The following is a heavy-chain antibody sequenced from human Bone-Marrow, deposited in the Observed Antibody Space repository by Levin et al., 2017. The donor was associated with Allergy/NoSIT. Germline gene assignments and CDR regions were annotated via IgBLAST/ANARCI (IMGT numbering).Heavy chain of an antibody. D-gene: IGHD2-21*01. CDR3: ARHADCGTVTHCAFDM. V-gene: IGHV4-39*01. J-gene: IGHJ3*02. CDR1: GGSISSGSYY. CDR2: IYYSGTT. Sequence: SETLSLTCTVSGGSISSGSYYWGWIRQPPGKGLEWIGSIYYSGTTHYNPSLRSRVTMSVDTSNNQFSLRLNSVTAADTAVYYCARHADCGTVTHCAFDMWGHGTMVTVSS.